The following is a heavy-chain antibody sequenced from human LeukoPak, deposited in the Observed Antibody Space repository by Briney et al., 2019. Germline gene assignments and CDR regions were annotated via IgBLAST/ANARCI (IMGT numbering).Heavy chain of an antibody. V-gene: IGHV1-69*13. CDR3: GLGGYWFDP. CDR1: GGIFSSYA. D-gene: IGHD1-26*01. J-gene: IGHJ5*02. Sequence: SSVTVSCKASGGIFSSYAMSWVRQAPGQGLEWMGRIIPIFGTANYAQRFQGRVTITADESTSTAYTALSSLRSEAIAVYYCGLGGYWFDPGGEGTLVTVSS. CDR2: IIPIFGTA.